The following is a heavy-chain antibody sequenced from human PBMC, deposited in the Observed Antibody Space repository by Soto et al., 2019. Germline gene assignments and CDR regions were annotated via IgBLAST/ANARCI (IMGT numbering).Heavy chain of an antibody. Sequence: QVQLVQSGAEVKKPGSSVKVSCKASGGTFSSYAISWVRQAPGQGLEWMGGIIPIFGTANYAQKFQGRGTITADESTSTAYMELSSLRSEDTAVYYCASSATPIAARQRNWFDPWGQGTLVTVSS. CDR2: IIPIFGTA. CDR1: GGTFSSYA. D-gene: IGHD6-6*01. J-gene: IGHJ5*02. V-gene: IGHV1-69*01. CDR3: ASSATPIAARQRNWFDP.